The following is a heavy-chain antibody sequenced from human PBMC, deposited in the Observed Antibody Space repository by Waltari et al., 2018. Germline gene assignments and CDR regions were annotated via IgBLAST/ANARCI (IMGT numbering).Heavy chain of an antibody. V-gene: IGHV4-61*02. Sequence: QVQLQESGPGLVKPSQTLSLTCTVSGGSFSSGSYYWSWIRQPAGKGLEWVGRISTSGTTNYIPSLKSRVTISADTSKNQFSLKLSSVTAADTAVYYCARDGWGPFDYWGQGTLVTVSS. CDR2: ISTSGTT. J-gene: IGHJ4*02. D-gene: IGHD6-19*01. CDR1: GGSFSSGSYY. CDR3: ARDGWGPFDY.